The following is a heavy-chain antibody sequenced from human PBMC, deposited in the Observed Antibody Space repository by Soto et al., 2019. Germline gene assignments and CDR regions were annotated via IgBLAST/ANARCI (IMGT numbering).Heavy chain of an antibody. D-gene: IGHD2-2*01. J-gene: IGHJ4*02. V-gene: IGHV3-23*01. CDR2: ISGSGGST. CDR1: GFTFSSYA. Sequence: HPGGSLRLSCAASGFTFSSYAMSWVRQAPGKGLEWVSAISGSGGSTYYADSVKGRFTISRDNSKNTLYLQMNSLRAEDTAVYYCAKDDIVVVPAAMDFRGQGTLVTVSS. CDR3: AKDDIVVVPAAMDF.